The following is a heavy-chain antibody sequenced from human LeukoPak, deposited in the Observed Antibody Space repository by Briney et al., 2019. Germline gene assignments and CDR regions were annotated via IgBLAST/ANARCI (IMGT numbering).Heavy chain of an antibody. J-gene: IGHJ4*02. Sequence: GGSLRLSCAASGFTFSSYSMNWVRQAPGKGLEWVSSISSSSSYIYYADSVKGRFTISRDNAKNSLYLQMNSLRAEDTAVYYCAMGLGWLWPPDYWGQGTLVTVSS. V-gene: IGHV3-21*01. CDR2: ISSSSSYI. CDR3: AMGLGWLWPPDY. CDR1: GFTFSSYS. D-gene: IGHD3-22*01.